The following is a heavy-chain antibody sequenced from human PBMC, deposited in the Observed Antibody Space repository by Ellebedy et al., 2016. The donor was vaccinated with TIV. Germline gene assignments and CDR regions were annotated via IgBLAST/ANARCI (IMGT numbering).Heavy chain of an antibody. CDR3: ARNRIVATIDYYYGMDV. CDR1: GYTFTSYY. J-gene: IGHJ6*02. V-gene: IGHV1-46*01. Sequence: ASVKVSCXASGYTFTSYYMHWVRQAPGQGLEWMGIINPSGGSTSYAQKFQGRVTMTTDTSTSTAYMELRSLRSEDTAVYYCARNRIVATIDYYYGMDVWGQGTTVTVSS. D-gene: IGHD5-12*01. CDR2: INPSGGST.